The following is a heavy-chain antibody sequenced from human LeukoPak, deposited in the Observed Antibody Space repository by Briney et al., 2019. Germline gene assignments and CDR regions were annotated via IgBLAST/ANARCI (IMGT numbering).Heavy chain of an antibody. CDR1: GFTFSTYA. J-gene: IGHJ3*02. V-gene: IGHV3-23*01. CDR2: ISGSYGTT. Sequence: PGGSLRLSCAASGFTFSTYAVSWVRQAPGKGLEWVSTISGSYGTTYYADSVKGRFTISRDNSKNTLYLQMNSLRAEDTALYYCAKDLAATLDAFDIWGQGTMVTVSS. CDR3: AKDLAATLDAFDI. D-gene: IGHD2-15*01.